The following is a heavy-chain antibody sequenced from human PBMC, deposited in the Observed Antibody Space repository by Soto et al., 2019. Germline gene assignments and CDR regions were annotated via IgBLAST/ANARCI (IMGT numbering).Heavy chain of an antibody. J-gene: IGHJ4*02. CDR1: GFTFSSYA. CDR3: AKDEIAARPAPYYFDY. D-gene: IGHD6-6*01. CDR2: ISGSGGST. Sequence: GGSLRLSCAASGFTFSSYAMSWVRQAPGKGLEWVSAISGSGGSTYYADSVKGRFTISRDNSKNTLYLQMNSLRAEDTAVYYCAKDEIAARPAPYYFDYWGQGTLVTVSS. V-gene: IGHV3-23*01.